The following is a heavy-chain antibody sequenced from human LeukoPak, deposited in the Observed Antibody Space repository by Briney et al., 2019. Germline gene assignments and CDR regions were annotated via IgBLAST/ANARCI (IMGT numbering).Heavy chain of an antibody. V-gene: IGHV1-46*01. D-gene: IGHD4-23*01. J-gene: IGHJ4*02. CDR2: INPSGGTT. CDR1: GYTFTAYY. CDR3: ARGDYGGNLDHFDY. Sequence: ASVKVSCKTSGYTFTAYYMDWVRQAPGQGLEWMGIINPSGGTTSYAQKFQGRVTMTRDTSTSTVYMELSSLRSEDTAVYYCARGDYGGNLDHFDYWGQGTLVTVSS.